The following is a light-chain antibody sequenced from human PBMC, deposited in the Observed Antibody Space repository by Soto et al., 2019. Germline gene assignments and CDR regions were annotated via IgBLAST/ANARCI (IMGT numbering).Light chain of an antibody. V-gene: IGLV1-47*02. CDR2: YNN. CDR1: SSNIGSNF. J-gene: IGLJ3*02. Sequence: QSVLTQPPSASGTPGQRVTISCSGSSSNIGSNFVYWYQHVPGTAPKLLIYYNNQRPSGVPDRVSGSRSGTSASLAISGLRSEDEADYYCAAWDDSLSGHWVFGGATKLTVL. CDR3: AAWDDSLSGHWV.